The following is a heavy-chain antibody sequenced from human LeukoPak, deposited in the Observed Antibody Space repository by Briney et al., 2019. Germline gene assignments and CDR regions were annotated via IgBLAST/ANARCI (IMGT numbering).Heavy chain of an antibody. CDR3: ARSSGWYDY. D-gene: IGHD6-19*01. CDR1: GYTFTSYG. J-gene: IGHJ4*02. V-gene: IGHV1-18*01. Sequence: ASVKVSCKSSGYTFTSYGISWVRQAPGQGREWMGWISAYNGNTNYAQKLQGRVTMATDTSPSIAYMALRSLRSDDSAVYYCARSSGWYDYWGQGTLVTVSS. CDR2: ISAYNGNT.